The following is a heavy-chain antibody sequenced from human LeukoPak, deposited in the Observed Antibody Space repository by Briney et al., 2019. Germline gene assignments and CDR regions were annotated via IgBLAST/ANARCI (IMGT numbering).Heavy chain of an antibody. CDR3: AKDRHWGLDY. J-gene: IGHJ4*02. V-gene: IGHV3-23*01. CDR2: ISGNGGTT. CDR1: GFTFSTYG. D-gene: IGHD7-27*01. Sequence: GGSLRLSCAASGFTFSTYGMSWVRQAPGKGLEWVSAISGNGGTTYYADSVKGRFTISRDNSKNTLFLQMNTPRAEDTAVYYCAKDRHWGLDYWGQGALVTVSS.